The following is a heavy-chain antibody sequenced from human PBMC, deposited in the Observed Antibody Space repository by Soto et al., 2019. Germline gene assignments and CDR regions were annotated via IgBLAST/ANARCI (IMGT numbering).Heavy chain of an antibody. D-gene: IGHD1-20*01. V-gene: IGHV1-3*01. CDR2: INAVDGVT. Sequence: SVKVSCKVSGSPFVSYALHLARHAPGQSLGCLGWINAVDGVTKYAPKFQGRVIITRDTSARTAYMVLTSLRSEDTAVYYCPSEPLLAYNIWGQGTLVTVSS. J-gene: IGHJ4*02. CDR3: PSEPLLAYNI. CDR1: GSPFVSYA.